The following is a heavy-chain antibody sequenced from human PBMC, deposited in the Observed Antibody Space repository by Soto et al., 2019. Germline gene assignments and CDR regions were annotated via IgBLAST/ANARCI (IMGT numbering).Heavy chain of an antibody. CDR3: ARWYSSSWYGEYYYYGMDV. V-gene: IGHV4-34*01. J-gene: IGHJ6*02. Sequence: SETLSLTCAVYGGSFSGYYWSWIRQPPGKGLEWIGEINHSGSTNYNPSLKSRVTISVDMSKNQFSLKLSSVTAADTAVYYCARWYSSSWYGEYYYYGMDVWGQGTTVTVSS. D-gene: IGHD6-13*01. CDR2: INHSGST. CDR1: GGSFSGYY.